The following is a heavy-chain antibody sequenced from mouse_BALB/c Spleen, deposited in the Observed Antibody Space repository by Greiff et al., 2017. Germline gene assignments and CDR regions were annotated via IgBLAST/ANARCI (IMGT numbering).Heavy chain of an antibody. D-gene: IGHD1-1*01. Sequence: DVKLVESGGGLVKPGGSLKLSCAASGFAFSSYDMSWVRQTPEKRLEWVAYISSGGGSTYYPDTVKGRFTISRDNAKNTLYLQMSSLKSEDTAMYYCARRSYYGSSPAWFAYWGQGTLVTVSA. V-gene: IGHV5-12-1*01. CDR2: ISSGGGST. CDR1: GFAFSSYD. J-gene: IGHJ3*01. CDR3: ARRSYYGSSPAWFAY.